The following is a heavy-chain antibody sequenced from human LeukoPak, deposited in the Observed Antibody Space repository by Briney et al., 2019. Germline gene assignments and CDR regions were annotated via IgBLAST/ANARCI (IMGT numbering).Heavy chain of an antibody. J-gene: IGHJ4*02. CDR1: GFTFSNYG. V-gene: IGHV3-23*01. CDR2: ITVSGAGT. CDR3: AKAVGYNWNDGTAFDY. D-gene: IGHD1-1*01. Sequence: GGSLRLSCAASGFTFSNYGMSWVRQAPGKGLEWVSTITVSGAGTSYPDSVKGRFIISRDNAKNSLYLQMNSLRAEDTALYYCAKAVGYNWNDGTAFDYWGQGTLVTVSS.